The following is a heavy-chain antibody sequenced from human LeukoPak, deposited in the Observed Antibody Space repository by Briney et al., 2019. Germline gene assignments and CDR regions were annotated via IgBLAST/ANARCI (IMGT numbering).Heavy chain of an antibody. V-gene: IGHV5-10-1*01. J-gene: IGHJ3*02. CDR2: IDPSDSYT. D-gene: IGHD4-17*01. CDR1: GYSFTSYW. CDR3: ASRNDYGDYSAFDI. Sequence: KVGESPKISCKGSGYSFTSYWISWVRQMPGKGLEWMGRIDPSDSYTNYSPSFQGHVTISADKSISTAYLQWSSLKASDTAMYYCASRNDYGDYSAFDIWGQGTMVTVSS.